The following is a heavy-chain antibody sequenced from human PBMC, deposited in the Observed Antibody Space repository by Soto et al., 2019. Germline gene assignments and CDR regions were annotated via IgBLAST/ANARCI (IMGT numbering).Heavy chain of an antibody. D-gene: IGHD5-12*01. J-gene: IGHJ5*02. V-gene: IGHV1-69*13. CDR3: AREYSGYDYALFWFDP. CDR1: GGTFSSYA. Sequence: SVKVSCKASGGTFSSYAISWVRQAPGQGLEWMGGIIPIFGTANYAQKFQGRVTITADESTSTAYMELSSLRSEDTAVYYCAREYSGYDYALFWFDPWGQGTLVTVSS. CDR2: IIPIFGTA.